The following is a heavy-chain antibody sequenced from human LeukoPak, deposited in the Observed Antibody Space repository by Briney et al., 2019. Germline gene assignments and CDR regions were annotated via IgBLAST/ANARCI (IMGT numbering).Heavy chain of an antibody. CDR1: GGSISSGSYY. V-gene: IGHV4-61*02. J-gene: IGHJ4*02. CDR3: ASLRERSYYTRGFDY. CDR2: IYASGST. Sequence: SETLSLTCTVSGGSISSGSYYWSWIRQPAGQGLEWIGRIYASGSTSYNPSLKSRVTISVDTSKNQFSLNLSSVTAADTAVYYCASLRERSYYTRGFDYWGQGSLVTVSS. D-gene: IGHD5-18*01.